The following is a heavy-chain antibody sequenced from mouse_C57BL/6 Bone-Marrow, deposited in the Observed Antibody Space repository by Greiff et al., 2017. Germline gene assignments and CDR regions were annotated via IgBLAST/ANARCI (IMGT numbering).Heavy chain of an antibody. V-gene: IGHV1-64*01. D-gene: IGHD2-1*01. CDR3: AKSAPFYYGTSGYFDY. CDR2: IHPNSGST. Sequence: QVQLQQSGAELVKPGASVKLSCKASGYTFNSYWMHWVKQRPGQGLEWIGMIHPNSGSTNYNEKFKSKATLTVDKSSSTAYMQLSSLTSEDAAVYYSAKSAPFYYGTSGYFDYWGQGTTLTVSS. J-gene: IGHJ2*01. CDR1: GYTFNSYW.